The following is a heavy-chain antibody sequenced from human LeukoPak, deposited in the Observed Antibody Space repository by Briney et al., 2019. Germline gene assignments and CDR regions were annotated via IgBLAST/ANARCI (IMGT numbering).Heavy chain of an antibody. CDR3: ARDFPYSSGQDAFDI. CDR1: GGSISSSSYY. V-gene: IGHV4-39*07. CDR2: IYYSGST. Sequence: PSETLSLTCTVSGGSISSSSYYWGWIRQPPGKGLEWIGSIYYSGSTYYNPSLKSRVTISVDTSKNQFSLKLSSVTAADTAVYYCARDFPYSSGQDAFDIWGQGTMVTISS. D-gene: IGHD6-19*01. J-gene: IGHJ3*02.